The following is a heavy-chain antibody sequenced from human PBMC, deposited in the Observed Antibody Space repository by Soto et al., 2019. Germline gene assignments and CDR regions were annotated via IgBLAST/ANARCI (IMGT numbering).Heavy chain of an antibody. CDR1: GFTFSGYA. D-gene: IGHD5-12*01. CDR2: ISNSGGST. CDR3: ARDQAGGWISHGYDH. Sequence: EMHLLQSGGDLVQPGGSLRLSCAASGFTFSGYAMSWVRQAPGKGLEWVSGISNSGGSTFYSDSVKGRFTISRDNSENTLYLQMNSLKDEDTSVYFCARDQAGGWISHGYDHWGQGSRVDVSA. J-gene: IGHJ4*02. V-gene: IGHV3-23*01.